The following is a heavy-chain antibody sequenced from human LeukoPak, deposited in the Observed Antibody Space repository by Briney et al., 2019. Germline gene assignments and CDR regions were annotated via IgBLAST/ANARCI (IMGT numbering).Heavy chain of an antibody. J-gene: IGHJ5*02. CDR2: IYYSGNT. CDR3: ARHPLKPYVSDWFDP. V-gene: IGHV4-39*01. D-gene: IGHD3-10*02. Sequence: PSETLSLTCTVSGGSVSSSSFYWGWIRQPPGKGLEWIGSIYYSGNTYYNPSLKSRVTISLDTSTNQFSLKLSSVTAADTAVNYCARHPLKPYVSDWFDPWGQGTLVTVSS. CDR1: GGSVSSSSFY.